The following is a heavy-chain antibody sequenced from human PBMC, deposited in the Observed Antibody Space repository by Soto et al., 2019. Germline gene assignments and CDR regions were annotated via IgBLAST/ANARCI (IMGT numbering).Heavy chain of an antibody. D-gene: IGHD3-22*01. V-gene: IGHV3-30*18. J-gene: IGHJ6*02. CDR3: AEAESMLVVVISMAC. Sequence: QVQLVESGGGVVQPGRSLRLSCAASGFTFSSYGMHWVRQAPGKGLEWVAVISYDGSNKYYADSVKGRFTISRDNSKNTRYLQMNRLRAEDTAVYYCAEAESMLVVVISMACWGQGTTVTVSS. CDR1: GFTFSSYG. CDR2: ISYDGSNK.